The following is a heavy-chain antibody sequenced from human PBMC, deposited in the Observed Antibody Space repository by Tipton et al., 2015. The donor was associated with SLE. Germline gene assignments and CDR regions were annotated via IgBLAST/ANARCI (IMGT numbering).Heavy chain of an antibody. J-gene: IGHJ4*02. D-gene: IGHD6-19*01. Sequence: TLSLTCTVSGGSISSGSYFWTWSRQPPGKGLEWFGYIYYSSHTKYNPSLKSRVTISADTSKNRFSLKMTSVTAADTAVYYCARAVAGTFDYWGQGTLVTVSS. CDR2: IYYSSHT. CDR1: GGSISSGSYF. CDR3: ARAVAGTFDY. V-gene: IGHV4-61*01.